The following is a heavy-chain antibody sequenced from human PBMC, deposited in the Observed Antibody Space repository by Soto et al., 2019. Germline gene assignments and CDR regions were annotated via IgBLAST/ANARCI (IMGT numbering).Heavy chain of an antibody. CDR3: VRAGPLSGTFLRPYYFDY. CDR2: ISTSGSTT. CDR1: GFTFIDYY. J-gene: IGHJ4*02. D-gene: IGHD1-26*01. Sequence: QVQLVESGGGLVKPGGSLRLSCAASGFTFIDYYMSWVRQAPGKGLEWMSYISTSGSTTHYADSVKGRFTISRDNARNSLYLQIDSLRAEATAVYYCVRAGPLSGTFLRPYYFDYWGQGTVVTVSS. V-gene: IGHV3-11*01.